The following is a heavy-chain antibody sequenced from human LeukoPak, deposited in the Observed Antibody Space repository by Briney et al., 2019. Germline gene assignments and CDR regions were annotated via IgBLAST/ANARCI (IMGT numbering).Heavy chain of an antibody. J-gene: IGHJ4*02. D-gene: IGHD3-10*01. CDR2: INPNSGGT. CDR1: GYTFTGYD. Sequence: GASVKVSWKASGYTFTGYDMHWVQQAPGQGLEWMGWINPNSGGTNYAQKFQGRVTMTRDTSISTAYMELSRLRSDDRAVYYCARSKGTWFGEPPQFWGQGTLVTVSS. CDR3: ARSKGTWFGEPPQF. V-gene: IGHV1-2*02.